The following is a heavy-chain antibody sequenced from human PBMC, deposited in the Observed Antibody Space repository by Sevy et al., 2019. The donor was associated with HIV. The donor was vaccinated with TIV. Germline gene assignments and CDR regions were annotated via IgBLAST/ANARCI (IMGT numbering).Heavy chain of an antibody. CDR1: GGTFSSYA. J-gene: IGHJ6*03. Sequence: ASVKVSCKASGGTFSSYAISWVRQAPGQGLEWMGGIIPIFGTANYAQKFQGRVTITADKSTSTAYMEVSSLRSEDTAVYYCATLRGYSSSWAYYYYYYYMDVWGKGTTVTVSS. CDR2: IIPIFGTA. CDR3: ATLRGYSSSWAYYYYYYYMDV. V-gene: IGHV1-69*06. D-gene: IGHD6-13*01.